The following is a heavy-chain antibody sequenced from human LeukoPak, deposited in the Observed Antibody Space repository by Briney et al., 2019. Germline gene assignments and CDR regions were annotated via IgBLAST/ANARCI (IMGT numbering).Heavy chain of an antibody. Sequence: GGSLRLSCAASGFTFSSYAMSWVRQAPGKGLEWVSAISGSGGSTYYADSVKGRFTISRDTSKNTLYLQMNSLRAEDTAVYYCAKDPGWDEGPFDYWGQGTLVTVSS. CDR2: ISGSGGST. J-gene: IGHJ4*02. CDR3: AKDPGWDEGPFDY. D-gene: IGHD1-26*01. V-gene: IGHV3-23*01. CDR1: GFTFSSYA.